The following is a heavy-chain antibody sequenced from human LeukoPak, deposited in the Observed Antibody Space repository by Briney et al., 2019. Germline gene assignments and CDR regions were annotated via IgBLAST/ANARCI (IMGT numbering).Heavy chain of an antibody. CDR1: GFTFSDYY. CDR2: ISSSGSTI. Sequence: GGSLRLSCAASGFTFSDYYMSWIRQAPGKGLEWVSYISSSGSTIYYADSVKGRFTISRDNAKNSLYLQMNSLRAEDTAVYYCARVRPRLGYCSSTSCLDAFDIWGQGTMVTVSS. V-gene: IGHV3-11*04. J-gene: IGHJ3*02. CDR3: ARVRPRLGYCSSTSCLDAFDI. D-gene: IGHD2-2*01.